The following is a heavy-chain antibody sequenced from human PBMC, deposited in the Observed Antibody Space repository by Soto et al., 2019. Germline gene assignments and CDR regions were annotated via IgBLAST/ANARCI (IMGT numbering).Heavy chain of an antibody. CDR3: ARRSSSGWYSWDEHFDY. J-gene: IGHJ4*02. CDR2: IIPIFGTA. V-gene: IGHV1-69*06. CDR1: GGTFSSYA. Sequence: QVQLVQSGVEVKKPGSSVKVSCKASGGTFSSYAISWVRQAPGQGLEWMGGIIPIFGTANYAQKFQGRVTITADKSTSTAYMELSSLRSEDTAVYYCARRSSSGWYSWDEHFDYWGQGTLVTVSS. D-gene: IGHD6-19*01.